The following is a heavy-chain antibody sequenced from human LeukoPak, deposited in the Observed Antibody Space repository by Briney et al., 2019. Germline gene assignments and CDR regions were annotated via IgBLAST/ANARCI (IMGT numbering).Heavy chain of an antibody. CDR2: IIPIFGTA. D-gene: IGHD6-13*01. J-gene: IGHJ6*03. CDR1: GYTFTSYG. Sequence: SVKVSCKASGYTFTSYGISWVRQAPGQGLEWMGGIIPIFGTANYAQKFQGRVTITTDESTSTAYMELSSLRSEDTAVYYCAGGIAAAGTGYYYYMDVWGKGTTVTVSS. V-gene: IGHV1-69*05. CDR3: AGGIAAAGTGYYYYMDV.